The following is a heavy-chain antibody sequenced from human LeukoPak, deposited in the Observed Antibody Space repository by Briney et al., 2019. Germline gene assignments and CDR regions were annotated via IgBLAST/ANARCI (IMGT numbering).Heavy chain of an antibody. V-gene: IGHV3-21*01. D-gene: IGHD6-19*01. CDR3: ARGGARSSGWYKRFDY. Sequence: GGSQRLSCAASGFTFSSYSMNWVRQAPGKGLEWISSIRSSSSYIYYAYSVKALFNISRDNAKNSVYLQMNNLRAEDTAVYYCARGGARSSGWYKRFDYWGQGTLVTVSS. CDR1: GFTFSSYS. CDR2: IRSSSSYI. J-gene: IGHJ4*02.